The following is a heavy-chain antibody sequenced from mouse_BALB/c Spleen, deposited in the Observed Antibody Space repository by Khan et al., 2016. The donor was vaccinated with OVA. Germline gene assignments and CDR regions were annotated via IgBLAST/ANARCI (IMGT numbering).Heavy chain of an antibody. Sequence: EVQLQQSGTVLARPGASVKMSCKASGYSFTSYWMHWVKQRPGRGLEWIGAIYPGISDTRYNQKFKGKAKLTAVTSASTAYMELSSLTNDDSAVYYCTRSYDSYYFDYWGQGTLLTVSS. CDR3: TRSYDSYYFDY. V-gene: IGHV1-5*01. D-gene: IGHD2-4*01. CDR1: GYSFTSYW. J-gene: IGHJ2*01. CDR2: IYPGISDT.